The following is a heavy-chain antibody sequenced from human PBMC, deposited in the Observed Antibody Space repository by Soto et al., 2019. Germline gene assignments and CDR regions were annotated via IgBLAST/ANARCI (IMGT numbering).Heavy chain of an antibody. D-gene: IGHD6-13*01. CDR2: ISGSGGST. J-gene: IGHJ6*02. CDR3: ATARAAGTWSYYGMDV. Sequence: EVQLLESGGGLVQPGGSLRLSCAASGFTFSSYAMSWVRQAPGKGLEWVSAISGSGGSTYYADSVKGRFTISRDNSKNTLYLQMNSLRAEDTAVYYCATARAAGTWSYYGMDVWGQGTTVSVSS. CDR1: GFTFSSYA. V-gene: IGHV3-23*01.